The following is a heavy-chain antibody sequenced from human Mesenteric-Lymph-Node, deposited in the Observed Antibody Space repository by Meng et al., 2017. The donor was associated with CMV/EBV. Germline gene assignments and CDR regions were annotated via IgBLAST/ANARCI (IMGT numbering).Heavy chain of an antibody. Sequence: GESLKISCAASGFTFSSYGMHWVRQAPGKGLEWVAVISYDAVNKFHTDSVRGRFTISRDNSKNTLYLQMNSLRVEDTAVYYCARPSGEYPPPSFDYGMDVWGQGTTVTVSS. D-gene: IGHD3-3*01. CDR3: ARPSGEYPPPSFDYGMDV. J-gene: IGHJ6*02. CDR2: ISYDAVNK. CDR1: GFTFSSYG. V-gene: IGHV3-30*19.